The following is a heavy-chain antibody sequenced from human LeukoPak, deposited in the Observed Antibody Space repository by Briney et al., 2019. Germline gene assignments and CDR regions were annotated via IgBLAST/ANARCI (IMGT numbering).Heavy chain of an antibody. CDR1: GFTFNNFA. CDR3: AKQGFGC. V-gene: IGHV3-23*01. Sequence: GGSLTLSCVASGFTFNNFAMSWVRQAPGKGLEWVSTLSGSGRGTNYADSVKGRFIISRDNSKKTLSLQMNSLRAEDTAVYYCAKQGFGCWGQGTLVTVSS. CDR2: LSGSGRGT. J-gene: IGHJ4*02.